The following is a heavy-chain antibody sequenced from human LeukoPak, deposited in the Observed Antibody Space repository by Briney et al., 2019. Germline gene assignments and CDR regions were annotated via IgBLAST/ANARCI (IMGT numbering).Heavy chain of an antibody. J-gene: IGHJ6*02. CDR1: GGTFSSYA. V-gene: IGHV1-69*06. CDR2: IIPIFGTA. D-gene: IGHD2-2*01. Sequence: SVKVSCKASGGTFSSYAISWVRQAPGQGLEWMGGIIPIFGTANYAQKFQGRVTITADKSTSTAYMELSSLRSEDTAVYYCARVVVPAAIAPGMDVWGQGTTVTVSS. CDR3: ARVVVPAAIAPGMDV.